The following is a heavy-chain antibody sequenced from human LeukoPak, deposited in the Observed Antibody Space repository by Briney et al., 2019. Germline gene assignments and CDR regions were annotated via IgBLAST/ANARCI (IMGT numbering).Heavy chain of an antibody. CDR3: ARLSGCYSSRPFDY. CDR2: IYYSGST. D-gene: IGHD6-19*01. Sequence: PSETLSLTCTVSGGSISSGDYYWSWIRQPPGKGLEWIGYIYYSGSTYYNPSLKSRVTISVDTSKNQFSLKLSSVTAADTAVYYCARLSGCYSSRPFDYWGQGTLVTVSS. J-gene: IGHJ4*02. CDR1: GGSISSGDYY. V-gene: IGHV4-30-4*08.